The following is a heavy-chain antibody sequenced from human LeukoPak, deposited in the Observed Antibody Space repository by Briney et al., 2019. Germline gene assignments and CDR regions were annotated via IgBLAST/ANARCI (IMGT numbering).Heavy chain of an antibody. J-gene: IGHJ4*02. V-gene: IGHV4-30-2*01. CDR1: GGSISSVGSY. D-gene: IGHD6-13*01. CDR2: IYHIGSN. Sequence: SQTLSLTCTVSGGSISSVGSYWSWIRQPSGKGLEWIGYIYHIGSNYHNPSLKSRVTISIDRSKNQFSLKLSSVTAADTAVYYCARGGRAAAGIIDYWGQGTLVTVSS. CDR3: ARGGRAAAGIIDY.